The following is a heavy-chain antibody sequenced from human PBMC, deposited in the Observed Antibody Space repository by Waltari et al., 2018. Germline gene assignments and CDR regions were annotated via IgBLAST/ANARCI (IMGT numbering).Heavy chain of an antibody. J-gene: IGHJ6*04. D-gene: IGHD2-8*01. CDR3: AVLTGYYYYGMDV. CDR1: GFTFSSYW. V-gene: IGHV3-7*01. CDR2: IKQDGSEK. Sequence: EVQLVESGGGLVQPGGSLRLSCAASGFTFSSYWMSWVRQAPGKGLEWVANIKQDGSEKYYVDSVKGRFTIAGDNAKNSRSRQMSSRRAEDTAVYYGAVLTGYYYYGMDVWGKGTTVTVPS.